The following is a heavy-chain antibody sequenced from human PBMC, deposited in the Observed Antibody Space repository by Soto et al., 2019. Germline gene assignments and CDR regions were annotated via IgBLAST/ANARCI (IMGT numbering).Heavy chain of an antibody. CDR2: FIPLFGTA. CDR1: GGTFSSYA. D-gene: IGHD5-12*01. CDR3: ASRGYLERGDGYNGTIDY. V-gene: IGHV1-69*01. Sequence: QVQLVQSGAEVKKPGSSVKVSCKASGGTFSSYAISWVRQAPGQGLEWMGGFIPLFGTANYAQKFQGRVTISADESTSTAYMELSSLRFEDTAVYYCASRGYLERGDGYNGTIDYGGQGTLVTVSS. J-gene: IGHJ4*02.